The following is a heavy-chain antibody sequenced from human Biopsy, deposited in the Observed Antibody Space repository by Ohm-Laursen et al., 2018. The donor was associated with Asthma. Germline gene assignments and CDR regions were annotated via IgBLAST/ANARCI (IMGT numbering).Heavy chain of an antibody. CDR2: MSFDGRQT. Sequence: SLRLSCAASGFTFGNFCMSWGRQTPGKGLEWAAVMSFDGRQTYYADSVKGRFTISRDNSKNTLYLQMNSLRAEDTAVYYCARGDSSNWSHYYFDYWGQGTLVTVSS. D-gene: IGHD3-22*01. CDR3: ARGDSSNWSHYYFDY. CDR1: GFTFGNFC. J-gene: IGHJ4*02. V-gene: IGHV3-30*03.